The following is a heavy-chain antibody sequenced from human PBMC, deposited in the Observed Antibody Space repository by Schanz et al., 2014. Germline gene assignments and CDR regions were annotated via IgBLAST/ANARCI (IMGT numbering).Heavy chain of an antibody. Sequence: QVQLQQWGAGLLKPSETLSLTCAFSGGSFSGYWWTWVRQSPGKGLEWIGEVNHGGYTNYNPSLKSRVTLPVDMSKKQFSLRLSSVTAADTAAYYCATWSGTRRFHNWGQGTLVTVSS. CDR2: VNHGGYT. CDR3: ATWSGTRRFHN. CDR1: GGSFSGYW. J-gene: IGHJ4*02. V-gene: IGHV4-34*01. D-gene: IGHD1-7*01.